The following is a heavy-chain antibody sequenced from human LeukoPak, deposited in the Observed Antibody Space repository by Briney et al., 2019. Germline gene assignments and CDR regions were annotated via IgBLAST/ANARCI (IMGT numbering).Heavy chain of an antibody. D-gene: IGHD6-13*01. CDR2: IYYSGST. Sequence: SETLSLTCTVSGGSISGYYWSWIRQPPGKGLEWIGYIYYSGSTNYNPSLKSRVTISVDTSKNQFSLKLSPVTAADTAVYYCAKYLAATGESHLDYWGQGTLVTVSS. CDR1: GGSISGYY. CDR3: AKYLAATGESHLDY. V-gene: IGHV4-59*03. J-gene: IGHJ4*02.